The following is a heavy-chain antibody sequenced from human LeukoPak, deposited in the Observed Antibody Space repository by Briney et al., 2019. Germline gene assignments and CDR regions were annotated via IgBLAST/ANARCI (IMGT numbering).Heavy chain of an antibody. Sequence: PSETLSLTCTVPGGSISSPISYWGWIRQPPGKGLEWIATVLHSGATFHSPSLEGRLTISIDTSTNQFSLKMTSMTAAETAVYYCARRIVGVIDAFDYWGQGALVTVSS. V-gene: IGHV4-39*01. CDR1: GGSISSPISY. J-gene: IGHJ4*02. CDR2: VLHSGAT. CDR3: ARRIVGVIDAFDY. D-gene: IGHD1-26*01.